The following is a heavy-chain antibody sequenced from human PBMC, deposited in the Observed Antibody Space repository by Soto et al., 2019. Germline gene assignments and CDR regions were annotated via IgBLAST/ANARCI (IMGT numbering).Heavy chain of an antibody. CDR2: IYYSGST. CDR3: AREYRSSSWYGDHQRDAFAI. Sequence: PSETLSLTCTVSGGSISSGGYYWSWIRQHPGKGLEWIGYIYYSGSTYYNPSLKSRVTISVDTSKNQFSLKLSSVTAADTAVYYCAREYRSSSWYGDHQRDAFAICGRGTMVPVSS. J-gene: IGHJ3*02. D-gene: IGHD6-13*01. CDR1: GGSISSGGYY. V-gene: IGHV4-31*03.